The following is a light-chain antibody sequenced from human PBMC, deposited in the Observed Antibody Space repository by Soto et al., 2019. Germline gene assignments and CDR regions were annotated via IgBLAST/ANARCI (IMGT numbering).Light chain of an antibody. CDR1: QSVPSTY. CDR2: GTS. Sequence: VLSQSPGRLSLSPGERATLSCRASQSVPSTYFAWYQQKSGQPPRLLISGTSNRATGIPDRFSGSGSGTDFTLTISRLEPEDFAMYYCQQYGGSPWTFGQGTKVDIK. J-gene: IGKJ1*01. CDR3: QQYGGSPWT. V-gene: IGKV3-20*01.